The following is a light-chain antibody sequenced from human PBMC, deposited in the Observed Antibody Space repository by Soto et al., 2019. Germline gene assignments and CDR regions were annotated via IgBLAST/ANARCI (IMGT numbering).Light chain of an antibody. CDR3: QQDNYWPAIT. V-gene: IGKV3-20*01. CDR2: GAS. J-gene: IGKJ5*01. Sequence: IVLTQSPGTLSLSPGERAPLSCRASQSVTGSSLAWYQQKPGQAPSLLIYGASSRATGIPDRFSGSGSGTEFTLTISSLYSEDFAVCYCQQDNYWPAITFGQGTRPEIK. CDR1: QSVTGSS.